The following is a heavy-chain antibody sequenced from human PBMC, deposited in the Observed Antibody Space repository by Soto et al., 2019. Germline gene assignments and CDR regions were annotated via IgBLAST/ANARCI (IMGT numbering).Heavy chain of an antibody. V-gene: IGHV1-3*01. Sequence: ASVKVSCKASGYTFSTYIIHWVRQAPGQSLEWIGWMNAGNGNTKYSPKFQGRVTLTRDTSATTAYMELTSLASEDTAVYYCAKTRYDFWSGSDYWGQGTLVTVSS. D-gene: IGHD3-3*01. CDR2: MNAGNGNT. CDR1: GYTFSTYI. J-gene: IGHJ4*02. CDR3: AKTRYDFWSGSDY.